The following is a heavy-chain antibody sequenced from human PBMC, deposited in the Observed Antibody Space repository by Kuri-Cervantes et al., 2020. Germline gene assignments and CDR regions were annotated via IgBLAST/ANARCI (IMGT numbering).Heavy chain of an antibody. Sequence: SETLSLTCTVSGGSISGRSYYCGWIRKPTGTGLEWIVSIYYSGSTYYNPSLKSRVTISVDTSKNQFYLQLSSVTAADTAVYYCASSPPNDFWIGYYLYYFDYWGQGTLVTVPS. V-gene: IGHV4-39*01. CDR3: ASSPPNDFWIGYYLYYFDY. CDR1: GGSISGRSYY. D-gene: IGHD3-3*01. CDR2: IYYSGST. J-gene: IGHJ4*02.